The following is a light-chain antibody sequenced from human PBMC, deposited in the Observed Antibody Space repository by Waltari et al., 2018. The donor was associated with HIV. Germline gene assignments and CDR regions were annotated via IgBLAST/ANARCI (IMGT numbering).Light chain of an antibody. CDR1: SSAVGGYNW. J-gene: IGLJ2*01. CDR3: CSYASNYRIPA. CDR2: DLK. V-gene: IGLV2-11*01. Sequence: QPALTHPRPLSGSPGQSVTTSCTETSSAVGGYNWVAVYQLHPGKALKYVIYDLKTRPSGVPDRFSGSKTANTASLTISGLQDEDEADYYCSYASNYRIPAFGGGTKLTVL.